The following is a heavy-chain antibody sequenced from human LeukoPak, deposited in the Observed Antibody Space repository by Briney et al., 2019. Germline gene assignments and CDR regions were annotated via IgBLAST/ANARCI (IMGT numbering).Heavy chain of an antibody. CDR1: GLTFSNSW. J-gene: IGHJ1*01. CDR3: ARVSGLGMNEYYQH. D-gene: IGHD3-10*01. V-gene: IGHV3-74*01. CDR2: INNEGTTI. Sequence: GGSLRLSCEASGLTFSNSWMHWVGQAPGKGLVWVSRINNEGTTISYADSVKGRFTISRDNAKNTPYLQMNSLRAEDTAVYYCARVSGLGMNEYYQHWGQGTLVTVAS.